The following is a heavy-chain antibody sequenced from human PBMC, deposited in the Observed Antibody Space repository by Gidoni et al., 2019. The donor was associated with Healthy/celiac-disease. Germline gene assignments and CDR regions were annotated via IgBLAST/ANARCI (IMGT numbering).Heavy chain of an antibody. CDR2: ISGSGGST. CDR3: AKAVAADIYYDSSGYSGFDI. V-gene: IGHV3-23*01. Sequence: EVQLLESGGGLVQPGGSLRLSCEASGFTFARYARSWVRQAPGKGLEWVSAISGSGGSTYYADSVKGRFTISRDNSKNTLYLQMNSLRAEDTAVYYCAKAVAADIYYDSSGYSGFDIWGQGTMVTVSS. D-gene: IGHD3-22*01. CDR1: GFTFARYA. J-gene: IGHJ3*02.